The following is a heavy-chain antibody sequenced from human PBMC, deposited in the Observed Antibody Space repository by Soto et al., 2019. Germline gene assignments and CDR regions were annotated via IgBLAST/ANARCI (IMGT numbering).Heavy chain of an antibody. CDR3: AKDNSHYGGNFVFDY. CDR2: ISKDSGRAT. CDR1: GFIFRNWF. Sequence: AGSLRLSFAASGFIFRNWFMSWIRQATGKGLEWISYISKDSGRATRYADSVKGRFTISRDNAKNSLFLQMNNLTVEDTAVYYCAKDNSHYGGNFVFDYWGQGTLVTVSS. V-gene: IGHV3-11*01. D-gene: IGHD4-17*01. J-gene: IGHJ4*02.